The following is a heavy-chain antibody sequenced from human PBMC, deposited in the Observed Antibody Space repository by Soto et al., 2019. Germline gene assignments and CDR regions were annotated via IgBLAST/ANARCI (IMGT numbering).Heavy chain of an antibody. J-gene: IGHJ5*02. D-gene: IGHD3-22*01. CDR2: IYYSGST. V-gene: IGHV4-30-4*01. Sequence: PSETLSLTCAVSGGSISSGGYYWSWIRQPPGKGLEWIGYIYYSGSTYYNPSLKSRVTISLDTSKNQFSLKLSSVTAADPAVYYCARGGTYYYDSSGYPNWFDPWGQGTLVTVSS. CDR1: GGSISSGGYY. CDR3: ARGGTYYYDSSGYPNWFDP.